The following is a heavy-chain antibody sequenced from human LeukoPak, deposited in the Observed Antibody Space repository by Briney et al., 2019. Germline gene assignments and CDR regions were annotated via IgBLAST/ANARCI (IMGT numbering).Heavy chain of an antibody. J-gene: IGHJ4*02. Sequence: ASVKVSCKATGYTFTGHYMHWVRQAPGQGLEWMGWINPNSGGTNYAQKFQGRVTMTRDTSISTAYMELSRLRSDDTAVYYCARGYSGYDVAFDYWGQGTLVTVSS. D-gene: IGHD5-12*01. V-gene: IGHV1-2*02. CDR3: ARGYSGYDVAFDY. CDR1: GYTFTGHY. CDR2: INPNSGGT.